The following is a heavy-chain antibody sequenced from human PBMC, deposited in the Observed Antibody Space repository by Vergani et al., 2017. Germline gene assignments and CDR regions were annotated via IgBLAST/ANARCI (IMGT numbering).Heavy chain of an antibody. D-gene: IGHD2-21*01. CDR2: IKSNAEGGSA. V-gene: IGHV3-15*01. CDR3: TAEKEVAFYYSYYHMDV. Sequence: DGQLVESGGGLVKPGGSLRLSCAASEFTFSDVWMSWVGQAPGKGLEWVARIKSNAEGGSADYDASVKGRFIISRDDSKNFLYLQMNSLKIEVTALYFCTAEKEVAFYYSYYHMDVWGKGTTVTVFS. CDR1: EFTFSDVW. J-gene: IGHJ6*03.